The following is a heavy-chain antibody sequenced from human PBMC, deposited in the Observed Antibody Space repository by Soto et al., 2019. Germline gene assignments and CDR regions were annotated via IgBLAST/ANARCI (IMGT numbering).Heavy chain of an antibody. Sequence: EVQLLESGGGLVQPGGSLRLSCAASGFTFSTYAMTWVRQAPGKGLDWVSSITNTGGSTYYADSVKGRFTISRDNSRNTLFLQMNSLRADDTAVYYCAKIGASPDYWGQGTLVTVSS. CDR3: AKIGASPDY. CDR1: GFTFSTYA. J-gene: IGHJ4*02. V-gene: IGHV3-23*01. CDR2: ITNTGGST. D-gene: IGHD3-10*01.